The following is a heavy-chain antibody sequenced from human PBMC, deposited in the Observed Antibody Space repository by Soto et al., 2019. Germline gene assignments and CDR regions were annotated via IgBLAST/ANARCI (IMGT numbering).Heavy chain of an antibody. Sequence: SETLSLTCAVYGGSFSGYYWSWIRQPPGKGLEWIGEINHSGSTNYNPSLKSRVTISVDTSKNQFSLKLSSVTAADTAVYYCARGNPFYCSGGSCYSYYYYYYYVDVWGKGTTVTVSS. CDR1: GGSFSGYY. D-gene: IGHD2-15*01. CDR3: ARGNPFYCSGGSCYSYYYYYYYVDV. V-gene: IGHV4-34*01. J-gene: IGHJ6*03. CDR2: INHSGST.